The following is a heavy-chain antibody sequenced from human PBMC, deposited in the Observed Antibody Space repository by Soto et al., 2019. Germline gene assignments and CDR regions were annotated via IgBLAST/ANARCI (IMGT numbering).Heavy chain of an antibody. D-gene: IGHD1-26*01. V-gene: IGHV1-69*13. CDR2: IIPIFGIG. Sequence: GASVKVSCKASGGTFNRYAISWVRQAPGQGLEWMGGIIPIFGIGNDAQRFQGRVTITADESTGTAYMELSSLSPDDTAVYYCGRGRSGQIVVFYWGQGTPVTVSS. J-gene: IGHJ4*02. CDR3: GRGRSGQIVVFY. CDR1: GGTFNRYA.